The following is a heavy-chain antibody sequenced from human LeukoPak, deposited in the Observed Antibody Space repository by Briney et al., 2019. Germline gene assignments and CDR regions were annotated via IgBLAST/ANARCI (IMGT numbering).Heavy chain of an antibody. Sequence: SETLSLTCTVSGGSISSYYWSWIRQPPGKRLEWIGYIYYSGSTNYNPSLKSRVTVSVDTSKNQFSLTLNSVTAADTAVYYCARGRATYYYDSSGYYFGNWGQGTLVTVSS. J-gene: IGHJ4*02. V-gene: IGHV4-59*12. D-gene: IGHD3-22*01. CDR2: IYYSGST. CDR3: ARGRATYYYDSSGYYFGN. CDR1: GGSISSYY.